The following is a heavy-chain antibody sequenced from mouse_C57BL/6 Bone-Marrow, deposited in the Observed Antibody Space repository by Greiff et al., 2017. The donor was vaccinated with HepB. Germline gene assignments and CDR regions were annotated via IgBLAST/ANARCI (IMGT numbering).Heavy chain of an antibody. J-gene: IGHJ4*01. CDR2: IDPENGYT. Sequence: VQLQQSGAELVRPGASVKLSCTASGFNIKDDYMHWVKQRPEQGLEWIGWIDPENGYTEYASKFQGKATITADTSSNTAYLQLSSLTSEDTAVYYCTTDYYGPRVWGQGTSVTVSS. CDR3: TTDYYGPRV. V-gene: IGHV14-4*01. CDR1: GFNIKDDY. D-gene: IGHD1-1*01.